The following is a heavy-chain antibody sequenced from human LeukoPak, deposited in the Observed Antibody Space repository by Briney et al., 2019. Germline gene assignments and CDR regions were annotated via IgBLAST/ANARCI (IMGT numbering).Heavy chain of an antibody. CDR1: GYSFTSYW. CDR2: IYPGDSDT. D-gene: IGHD3-22*01. Sequence: GESLKISCKGSGYSFTSYWIGWVRQMPGKGLEWMGIIYPGDSDTRYSPSFQGQVTISADKSISTAYLQWSSLKASDTAMYYCARSAYYGSSGYYSVFFDYWGQGTLVTVSS. V-gene: IGHV5-51*01. CDR3: ARSAYYGSSGYYSVFFDY. J-gene: IGHJ4*02.